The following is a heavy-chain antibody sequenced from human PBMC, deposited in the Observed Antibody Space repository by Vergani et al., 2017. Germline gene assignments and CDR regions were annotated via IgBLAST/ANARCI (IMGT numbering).Heavy chain of an antibody. CDR2: IYYSGRT. CDR1: GGSISSYY. Sequence: QVQLQESGPGLVKPSETLSLTCTVSGGSISSYYWSWIRQPPGKGLEWIGYIYYSGRTNYDPSLKSRVTISVDTSKNQFSLKLSSVTAADTAVYYCARVSVGTVAVLWGQGTLVTVSS. V-gene: IGHV4-59*01. D-gene: IGHD6-19*01. CDR3: ARVSVGTVAVL. J-gene: IGHJ4*02.